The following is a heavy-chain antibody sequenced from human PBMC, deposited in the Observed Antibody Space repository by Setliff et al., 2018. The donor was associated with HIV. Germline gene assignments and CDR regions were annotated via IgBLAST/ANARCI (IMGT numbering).Heavy chain of an antibody. CDR1: AGSIRSSTYY. CDR3: AREGGTGRSSWYGAYWYDP. CDR2: IYYSGST. V-gene: IGHV4-39*02. D-gene: IGHD6-13*01. Sequence: PSETLSLTCTVSAGSIRSSTYYWAWIRQPPGKGLEWIGTIYYSGSTYYNPSLKSRATISVDMSKNQFSLRLSSVTAADTAVYYCAREGGTGRSSWYGAYWYDPWGQGTLVTVSS. J-gene: IGHJ5*02.